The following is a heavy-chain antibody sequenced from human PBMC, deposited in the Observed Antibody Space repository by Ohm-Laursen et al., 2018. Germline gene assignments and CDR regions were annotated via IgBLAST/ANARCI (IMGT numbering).Heavy chain of an antibody. CDR1: GFTFSNYA. V-gene: IGHV3-53*01. CDR3: ARDGGRLTTIRWYFDL. D-gene: IGHD4-11*01. J-gene: IGHJ2*01. Sequence: SLRLSCSASGFTFSNYAMSWVRQAPGKGLEWVSVIFAGGRTYYADSVKGRFTISRDFSKNTLYLQMNSLRAEDTAVYYCARDGGRLTTIRWYFDLWGRGTLVTVSS. CDR2: IFAGGRT.